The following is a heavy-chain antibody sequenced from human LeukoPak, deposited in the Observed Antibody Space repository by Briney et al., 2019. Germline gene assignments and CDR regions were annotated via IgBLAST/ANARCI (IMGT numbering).Heavy chain of an antibody. V-gene: IGHV3-43*02. CDR2: ISGDGGST. Sequence: PGGSLRLSCAASGFTFDDYAMHWVRRAPGKGLEWVSLISGDGGSTYYADSVKGRFTISRDNSKNSLYLQMNSLRTEDTALYYCARDRPGIAAAGTGLDYWGQGTLVTVSS. D-gene: IGHD6-13*01. J-gene: IGHJ4*02. CDR1: GFTFDDYA. CDR3: ARDRPGIAAAGTGLDY.